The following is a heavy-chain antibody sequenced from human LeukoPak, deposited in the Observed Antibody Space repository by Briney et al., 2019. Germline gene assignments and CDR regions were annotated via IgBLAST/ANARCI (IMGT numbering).Heavy chain of an antibody. D-gene: IGHD1-1*01. V-gene: IGHV3-30*04. CDR3: AKEGNWNDAIDY. CDR2: ISYDGSNK. CDR1: GFTFSSYA. J-gene: IGHJ4*02. Sequence: GRSLRLPCAASGFTFSSYAMHWVRQAPGKGLEWVAVISYDGSNKYYADSVKGRFTISRDNSKNTLYLQMNSLRAEDTAVYYCAKEGNWNDAIDYWGQGTLVTVSS.